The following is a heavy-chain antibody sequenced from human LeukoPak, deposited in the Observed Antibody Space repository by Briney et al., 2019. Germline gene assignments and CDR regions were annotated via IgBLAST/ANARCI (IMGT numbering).Heavy chain of an antibody. Sequence: SETLSLTCAVYGGSFSGYYWSWIRQPPGKGLEWIGEINHSGSTNYNPSLKSRVTISVDTSKNQFSLKLSSVTAADTAVYYRARVLYGDYYFDYWGQGTLVTVSS. CDR1: GGSFSGYY. V-gene: IGHV4-34*01. CDR3: ARVLYGDYYFDY. J-gene: IGHJ4*02. D-gene: IGHD4-17*01. CDR2: INHSGST.